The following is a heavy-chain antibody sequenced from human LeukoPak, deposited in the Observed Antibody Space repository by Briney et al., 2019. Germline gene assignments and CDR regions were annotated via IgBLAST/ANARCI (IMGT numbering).Heavy chain of an antibody. D-gene: IGHD3-9*01. CDR3: ARAGRYYDILTGYFVDNWFDP. V-gene: IGHV4-61*02. CDR1: GGSISSGSYY. Sequence: TLSLTCTVSGGSISSGSYYWSWIRQPAGKGLEWIGRIYTSGSTNYNPSLKSRVTISVDTSKNQFSLKLSSVTAADTAVYYCARAGRYYDILTGYFVDNWFDPWGQGTLVTVSS. CDR2: IYTSGST. J-gene: IGHJ5*02.